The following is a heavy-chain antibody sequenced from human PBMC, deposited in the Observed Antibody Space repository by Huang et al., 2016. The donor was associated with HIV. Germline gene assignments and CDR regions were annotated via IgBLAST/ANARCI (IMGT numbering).Heavy chain of an antibody. CDR2: IRYDGNNY. Sequence: QVQLVESGGGVVQPGGSLRLSCTASGFTFGSFGMHWVRQAPGKGLEWVAVIRYDGNNYYYADSVRGRFTISRDNSKDTLYLQMNRLRPDDSAVYYCAKDLTYTFGRHFDYWAGEPWSPSPQ. V-gene: IGHV3-30*02. D-gene: IGHD3-3*01. J-gene: IGHJ4*02. CDR1: GFTFGSFG. CDR3: AKDLTYTFGRHFDY.